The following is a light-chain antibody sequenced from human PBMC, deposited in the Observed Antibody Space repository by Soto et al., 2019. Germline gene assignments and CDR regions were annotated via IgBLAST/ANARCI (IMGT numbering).Light chain of an antibody. V-gene: IGLV4-69*01. CDR1: SGHSNYD. CDR2: LNSDGSH. Sequence: QLVLTQSPSASASLGASVKFTCTLSSGHSNYDIAWHQQQPEKGPRYLMKLNSDGSHSKGDGIPDRFSGSSSGAERYLTISSLQSEDEADYYCQTWGTGIVVFGGGTKVTVL. CDR3: QTWGTGIVV. J-gene: IGLJ2*01.